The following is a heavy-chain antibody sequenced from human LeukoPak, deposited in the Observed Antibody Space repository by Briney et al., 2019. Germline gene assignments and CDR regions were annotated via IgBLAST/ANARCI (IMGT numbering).Heavy chain of an antibody. V-gene: IGHV4-59*08. J-gene: IGHJ2*01. CDR1: GGSISSYY. Sequence: SETLSLTCTVSGGSISSYYWSWIRQPPGKGLEWIGYIYYSGSTNYNPSLKSRVTISVDTSKNQFSLKLSSVTAADTAVYYCAKYYDSSGSNHWYFDLWGRGTLVTVSS. CDR3: AKYYDSSGSNHWYFDL. D-gene: IGHD3-22*01. CDR2: IYYSGST.